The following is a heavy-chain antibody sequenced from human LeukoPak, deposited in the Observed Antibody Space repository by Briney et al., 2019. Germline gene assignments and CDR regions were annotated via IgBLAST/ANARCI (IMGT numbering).Heavy chain of an antibody. CDR1: GGSFSGYY. V-gene: IGHV4-34*01. CDR2: INHSGST. J-gene: IGHJ4*02. CDR3: ARRGPLLWFGEFDY. D-gene: IGHD3-10*01. Sequence: SETLSLTCAAYGGSFSGYYWSWIRQPPGKGLEWIGEINHSGSTNYNPSLKSRVTISVDTSKNQFSLKLSSVTAADTAVYYCARRGPLLWFGEFDYWGQGTLVTVSS.